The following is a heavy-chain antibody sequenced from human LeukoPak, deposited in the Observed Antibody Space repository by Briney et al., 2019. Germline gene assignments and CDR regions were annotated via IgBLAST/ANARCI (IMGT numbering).Heavy chain of an antibody. Sequence: PGGSLTLSCAASGFTFSDYYMSWIRQPPGKGLEWVSNISSSNTYTNYADSVKGRFTIPRDNAKNSLYLQMNSLRAEDTAVYYCARLIGLRRGYYFDYWGQGTLVTVSS. D-gene: IGHD5-12*01. CDR2: ISSSNTYT. CDR3: ARLIGLRRGYYFDY. CDR1: GFTFSDYY. V-gene: IGHV3-11*03. J-gene: IGHJ4*02.